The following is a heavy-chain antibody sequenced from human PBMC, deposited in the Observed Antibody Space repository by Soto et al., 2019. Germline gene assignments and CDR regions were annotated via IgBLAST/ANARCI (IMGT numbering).Heavy chain of an antibody. CDR2: ISYDGSNK. CDR3: AKPTYDILTWRYYYYMDV. D-gene: IGHD3-9*01. V-gene: IGHV3-30*18. CDR1: GFTFSSYG. Sequence: QVQLVESGGGVVQPGRSLRLSCAASGFTFSSYGMHWVRQAPGKGLEWVAVISYDGSNKYYADSVKGRFTISRDNSKNTLYLQMNSLRAEDTAVYYCAKPTYDILTWRYYYYMDVWGKGTTVTVSS. J-gene: IGHJ6*03.